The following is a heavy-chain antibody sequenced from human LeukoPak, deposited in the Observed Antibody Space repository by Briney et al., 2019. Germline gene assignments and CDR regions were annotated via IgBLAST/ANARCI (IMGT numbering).Heavy chain of an antibody. CDR3: AKEGDEFRGYLDV. D-gene: IGHD2-21*02. Sequence: PGTSLRLSCAASGFTFRRLGMQWVRQAPGKGLEWVAVIHNDGTQGQYGDSVKGRFTISKDNSQNTLHLQLNNLRDADTGVYYCAKEGDEFRGYLDVWGKGTTVTVSS. CDR2: IHNDGTQG. CDR1: GFTFRRLG. V-gene: IGHV3-33*06. J-gene: IGHJ6*03.